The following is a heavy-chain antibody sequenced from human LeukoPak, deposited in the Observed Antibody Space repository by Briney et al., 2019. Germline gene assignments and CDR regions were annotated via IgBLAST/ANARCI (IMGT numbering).Heavy chain of an antibody. J-gene: IGHJ4*02. CDR2: ISYDGSNK. CDR3: ARFSSGYSYGLDY. V-gene: IGHV3-30*03. CDR1: GFTFSSYG. D-gene: IGHD5-18*01. Sequence: GGSLRLSCAASGFTFSSYGMHWVRQAPGKGLEWVAVISYDGSNKYYADSVKGRFTISRDNSKNTLYLQMNSLRAEDTAVYYCARFSSGYSYGLDYWGQGTLVTVSS.